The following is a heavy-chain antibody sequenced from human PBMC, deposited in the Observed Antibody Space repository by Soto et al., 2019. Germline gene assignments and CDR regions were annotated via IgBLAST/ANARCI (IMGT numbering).Heavy chain of an antibody. CDR2: MNPNSGNT. Sequence: QVQLVQSGAEVKKPGASVKVSCKASGYTFTSYDINWVRQATGQGLERMGWMNPNSGNTGYAQKFQGRVTMTRNTSISTAYMELSSLRSEDTAVYYCARPVGTIFGVVVDVWGQGTTVTVSS. J-gene: IGHJ6*02. V-gene: IGHV1-8*01. CDR3: ARPVGTIFGVVVDV. D-gene: IGHD3-3*01. CDR1: GYTFTSYD.